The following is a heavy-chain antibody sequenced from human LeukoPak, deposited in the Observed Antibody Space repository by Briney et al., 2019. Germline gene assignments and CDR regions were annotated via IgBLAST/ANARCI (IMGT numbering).Heavy chain of an antibody. Sequence: PSETLSLTCAVYGGSFSGYYWSWIRQPPGEGLEWIGEINHSGSTNYNPSLKSRVTISVDTSKNQFSLKLSSVTAADTAVYYCARVWYDFWSGYRFDYWGQGTLVTVSS. V-gene: IGHV4-34*01. CDR1: GGSFSGYY. CDR3: ARVWYDFWSGYRFDY. D-gene: IGHD3-3*01. CDR2: INHSGST. J-gene: IGHJ4*02.